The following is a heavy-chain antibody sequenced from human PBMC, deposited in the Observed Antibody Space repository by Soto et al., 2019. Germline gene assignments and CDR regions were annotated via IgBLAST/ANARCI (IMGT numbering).Heavy chain of an antibody. CDR2: IYYSGST. D-gene: IGHD5-18*01. Sequence: PSETLSLTCTVSGGSISSYYWSWIRQPPGKGLEWIGYIYYSGSTNYNPSLKSRVTISVDTSKNQFSLKLSSVTAADTAVYYCAREGGGQLWSPIDYWGQGTLVTVSS. V-gene: IGHV4-59*01. CDR1: GGSISSYY. J-gene: IGHJ4*02. CDR3: AREGGGQLWSPIDY.